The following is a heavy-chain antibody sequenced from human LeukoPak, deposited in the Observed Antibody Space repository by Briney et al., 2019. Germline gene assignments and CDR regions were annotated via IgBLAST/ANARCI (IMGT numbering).Heavy chain of an antibody. CDR3: ARDLLPFSSIANAMDV. Sequence: GGPLTHSCPAPGSTISSHCMSWVRQAPGQGLDWVSLIYSGGKTYFADSVKGRFIISRDNSRSTLYLEMNSLRAEDTAVYYCARDLLPFSSIANAMDVWGQGTTVIVSS. CDR1: GSTISSHC. CDR2: IYSGGKT. D-gene: IGHD2/OR15-2a*01. V-gene: IGHV3-66*01. J-gene: IGHJ6*01.